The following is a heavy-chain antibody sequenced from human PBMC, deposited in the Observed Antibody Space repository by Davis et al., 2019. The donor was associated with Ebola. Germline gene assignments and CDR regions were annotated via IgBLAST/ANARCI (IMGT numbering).Heavy chain of an antibody. Sequence: AASVKVSCKASGYSFTDDGISWVRQAPGQGLEWMGWISTYNGNTNYAQKVQGRITMTTDTSTSTAYMELRSLRSDDTAVYYCARGYCSGGSCYSGDYWGQGTLVTVSS. D-gene: IGHD2-15*01. CDR3: ARGYCSGGSCYSGDY. V-gene: IGHV1-18*01. CDR1: GYSFTDDG. J-gene: IGHJ4*02. CDR2: ISTYNGNT.